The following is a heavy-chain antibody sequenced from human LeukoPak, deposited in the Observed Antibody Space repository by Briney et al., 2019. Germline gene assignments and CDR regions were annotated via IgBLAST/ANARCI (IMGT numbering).Heavy chain of an antibody. V-gene: IGHV1-2*02. CDR3: ARGGNVLRYFDWLPGFP. CDR2: INPNSGGT. D-gene: IGHD3-9*01. J-gene: IGHJ5*02. Sequence: GASVKVSCKASGYTFTVYYMHWVRQAPGQGLEWMGWINPNSGGTNYAQKFQGRVTMTRDTSISTAYMELSRLRSDDTAVYYCARGGNVLRYFDWLPGFPWGQGTLVTVSS. CDR1: GYTFTVYY.